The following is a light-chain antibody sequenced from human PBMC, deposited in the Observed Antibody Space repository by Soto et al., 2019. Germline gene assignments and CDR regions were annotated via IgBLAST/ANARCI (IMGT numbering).Light chain of an antibody. CDR1: SSDLCGYDH. CDR2: EVN. CDR3: SSSPNINTLYV. Sequence: QSVLTQPPSASGSPGQSVTMSCTGISSDLCGYDHVSWYQHHPGKAPKLMIYEVNKRPSGVPDRFSGSKSGNTASLTVSGLQAEDEADYYCSSSPNINTLYVFGTGTKVTVL. V-gene: IGLV2-8*01. J-gene: IGLJ1*01.